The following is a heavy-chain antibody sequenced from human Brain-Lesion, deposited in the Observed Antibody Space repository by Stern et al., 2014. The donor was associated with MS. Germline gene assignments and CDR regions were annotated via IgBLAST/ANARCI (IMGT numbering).Heavy chain of an antibody. CDR1: GGSVSSTSYA. V-gene: IGHV4-39*01. CDR2: IYYSGNT. J-gene: IGHJ5*02. Sequence: VQLVESGPGLVKPSETLSLTCTVAGGSVSSTSYAWAWIRQPPGKRLELIGTIYYSGNTSYSPFLKSRLTISLDTSKNQFSLYLRSGTAADTAVYYCAGEEDIRYCSGGSCTGNWFDPWGQGTLVTVSS. D-gene: IGHD2-15*01. CDR3: AGEEDIRYCSGGSCTGNWFDP.